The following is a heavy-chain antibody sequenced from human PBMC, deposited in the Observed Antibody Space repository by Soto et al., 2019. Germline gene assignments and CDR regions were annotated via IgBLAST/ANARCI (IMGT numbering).Heavy chain of an antibody. CDR1: GYTFVSYG. J-gene: IGHJ5*02. CDR2: ISPYNGNT. V-gene: IGHV1-18*04. CDR3: ASDQNFFDSRGYYDH. D-gene: IGHD3-22*01. Sequence: QIQLVQSAAEVKKPGASVKVSCKTSGYTFVSYGISWVRQAPGQGLEWMGWISPYNGNTNFAQRFRGRVTLTTDTSTDIVYMDLGSLKSDDTAVYYCASDQNFFDSRGYYDHWGQGTLITVSS.